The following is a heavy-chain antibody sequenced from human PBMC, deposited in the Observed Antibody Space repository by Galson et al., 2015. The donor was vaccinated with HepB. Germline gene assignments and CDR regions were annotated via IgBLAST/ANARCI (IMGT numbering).Heavy chain of an antibody. Sequence: SLRLSCAASGFTFSSYSMNWVRQAPGKGLEWVSSISSSSSYIYYADSVKGRFTISRDNAKNSLYLQMNSLRAEDTAVYYCARSDLSVVVVPAAEEGAFDIWGQGTMVTVSS. CDR3: ARSDLSVVVVPAAEEGAFDI. CDR2: ISSSSSYI. CDR1: GFTFSSYS. D-gene: IGHD2-2*01. V-gene: IGHV3-21*01. J-gene: IGHJ3*02.